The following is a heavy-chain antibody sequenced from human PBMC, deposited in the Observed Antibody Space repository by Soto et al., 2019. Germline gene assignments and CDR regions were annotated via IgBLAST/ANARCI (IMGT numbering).Heavy chain of an antibody. CDR3: AIEYSSSPPYYPIGY. CDR2: IIPIFGTA. D-gene: IGHD6-6*01. CDR1: GGAFSSYS. V-gene: IGHV1-69*13. Sequence: ASVKVSCKASGGAFSSYSISWVRQAPGQGLEWMGGIIPIFGTANYAQKFQGRVTITADESTSTAYMELSSLRSEDTAVYYCAIEYSSSPPYYPIGYWGQGTLVTVSS. J-gene: IGHJ4*02.